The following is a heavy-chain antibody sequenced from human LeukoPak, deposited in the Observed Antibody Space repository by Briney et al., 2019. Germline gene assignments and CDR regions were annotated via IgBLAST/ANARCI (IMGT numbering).Heavy chain of an antibody. J-gene: IGHJ3*02. CDR1: GFTFSSFA. V-gene: IGHV3-23*01. D-gene: IGHD3-22*01. CDR3: AKRRSSSYHHDAFDI. Sequence: GGSLRLSCAASGFTFSSFAMSWVRQAPGKGLEWVSAIIAGAGSTYYADSVKGRFTISRDNSKNTLYLQMNSLRAEDTAVYYCAKRRSSSYHHDAFDIWGQGTMVTVSS. CDR2: IIAGAGST.